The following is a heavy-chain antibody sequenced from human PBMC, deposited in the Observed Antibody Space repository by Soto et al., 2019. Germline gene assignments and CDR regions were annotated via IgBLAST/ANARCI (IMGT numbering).Heavy chain of an antibody. CDR2: VTGSGVTT. D-gene: IGHD1-26*01. Sequence: XGSLRLSCVVSGDSFDTYVINWVRQAPGKGLEWVSAVTGSGVTTLYAESFKGRFTISRDNSKNTVFLQMNSLTAEDTAVYYCTKSQSGSYFAAFDIWGQGPMVTVSS. J-gene: IGHJ3*02. CDR3: TKSQSGSYFAAFDI. CDR1: GDSFDTYV. V-gene: IGHV3-23*01.